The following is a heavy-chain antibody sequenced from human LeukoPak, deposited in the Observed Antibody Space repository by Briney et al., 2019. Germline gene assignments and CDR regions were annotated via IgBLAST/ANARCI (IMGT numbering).Heavy chain of an antibody. V-gene: IGHV4-34*01. CDR2: INHSGST. D-gene: IGHD6-6*01. CDR3: ARGRHSSSSKSYYYYYMDV. Sequence: SETLSLTCAVYGGSFSGYYWSWIRQPPGKGLEWIGEINHSGSTNYNPSLKSRVTISVDTSKNQFSLKLSSVTAADTAVYYCARGRHSSSSKSYYYYYMDVWGKGTTVTVSS. CDR1: GGSFSGYY. J-gene: IGHJ6*03.